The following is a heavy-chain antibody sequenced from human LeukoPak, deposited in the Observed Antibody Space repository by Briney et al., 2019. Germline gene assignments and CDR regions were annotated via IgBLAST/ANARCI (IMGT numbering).Heavy chain of an antibody. D-gene: IGHD6-13*01. CDR1: GGSINSSSYY. J-gene: IGHJ4*02. CDR3: ARRRQQLVVDY. V-gene: IGHV4-39*01. CDR2: ISYSGST. Sequence: SETLSLTCTVSGGSINSSSYYWGWIRQPPGKGLEWIGSISYSGSTYYNPSLKSRVTITVDTSRNQFSMNLSSGTAADAAVYYCARRRQQLVVDYWGQGTLVTVSS.